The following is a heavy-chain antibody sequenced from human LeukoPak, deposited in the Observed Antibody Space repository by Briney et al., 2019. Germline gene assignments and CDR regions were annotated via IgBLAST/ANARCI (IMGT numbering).Heavy chain of an antibody. CDR1: GFTFSNFW. CDR2: IKQDETEK. D-gene: IGHD3-22*01. J-gene: IGHJ3*02. V-gene: IGHV3-7*01. CDR3: ARRYYDTTGYAFDI. Sequence: GGSLRLSCTASGFTFSNFWMGWVRQAPGKGLEWVANIKQDETEKFYLGSVKGRFTISRDNAKNSLFLQMNSLRAEDTAIYYCARRYYDTTGYAFDIWDQGTMVTVSS.